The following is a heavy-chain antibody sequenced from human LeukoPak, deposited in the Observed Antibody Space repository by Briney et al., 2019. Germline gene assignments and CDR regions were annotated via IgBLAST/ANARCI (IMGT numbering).Heavy chain of an antibody. V-gene: IGHV3-7*01. J-gene: IGHJ4*02. CDR3: ARDPSFHALDY. CDR1: GLTFSSFW. CDR2: INLDGSQK. Sequence: GGSLRLSCAASGLTFSSFWMTWVRQTPGKGLEWVANINLDGSQKYHVDSVKGRFTISRDNAKNSLYLQMSSLRVEDTAVYYCARDPSFHALDYWGQGTLVTVSS.